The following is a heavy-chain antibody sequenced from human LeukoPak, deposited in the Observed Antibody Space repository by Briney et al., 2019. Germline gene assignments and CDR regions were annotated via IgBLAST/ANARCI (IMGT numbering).Heavy chain of an antibody. Sequence: GGSLRLSCAASGFTVSSNYMSWVRQAPGKGLEWVSVIYSGGSTYYADSVKGRFTISRDNSKNTLYLQMNSLRAEDTAVYYCARVAYDFWSGYFCWFDPWGQGTLVTVSS. CDR3: ARVAYDFWSGYFCWFDP. D-gene: IGHD3-3*01. CDR2: IYSGGST. V-gene: IGHV3-53*01. CDR1: GFTVSSNY. J-gene: IGHJ5*02.